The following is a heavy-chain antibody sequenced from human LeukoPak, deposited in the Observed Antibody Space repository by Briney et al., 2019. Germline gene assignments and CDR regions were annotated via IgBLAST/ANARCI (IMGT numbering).Heavy chain of an antibody. CDR1: GYTFTGYF. CDR3: ARFAVHRRITVAGQFGLDY. Sequence: ASVKVSCKASGYTFTGYFMHWVRQAPGQGLEWMGCINPHSGDTKYAQKFQARVTMTRDTSTSTVYMELSSLRSDDTAVYYCARFAVHRRITVAGQFGLDYWGQGTLVSVSS. D-gene: IGHD6-19*01. CDR2: INPHSGDT. V-gene: IGHV1-2*02. J-gene: IGHJ4*02.